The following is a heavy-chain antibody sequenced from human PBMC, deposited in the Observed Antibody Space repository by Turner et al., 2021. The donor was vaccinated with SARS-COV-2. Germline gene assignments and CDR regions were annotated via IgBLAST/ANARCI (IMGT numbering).Heavy chain of an antibody. CDR1: GFTFSSYP. D-gene: IGHD6-19*01. CDR2: ICGSGDSY. V-gene: IGHV3-23*01. CDR3: SKEYYPVGVAVTYEI. Sequence: VQLSESGGGLAQPGGSLRLSCGGTGFTFSSYPINWVRQGPGKGLGWGPGICGSGDSYNYADAVKGPFNISRDKSKNIGYLPLHRLRVEDTAVYYCSKEYYPVGVAVTYEIWGQGALVTVSS. J-gene: IGHJ4*02.